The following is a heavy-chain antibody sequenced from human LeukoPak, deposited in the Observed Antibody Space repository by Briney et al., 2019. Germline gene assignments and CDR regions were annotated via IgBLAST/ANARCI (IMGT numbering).Heavy chain of an antibody. D-gene: IGHD3-10*01. CDR3: ASGSWVPFDY. V-gene: IGHV4-59*01. J-gene: IGHJ4*02. CDR1: TTSISSYY. Sequence: SETLSLTCAFSTTSISSYYWSWIRQSPGKGLEWMGYIYYTGATSYNPSLKSRVTISIDTSKNQFSLKLRSVTAADMAVYYCASGSWVPFDYWGQGTLVTVSS. CDR2: IYYTGAT.